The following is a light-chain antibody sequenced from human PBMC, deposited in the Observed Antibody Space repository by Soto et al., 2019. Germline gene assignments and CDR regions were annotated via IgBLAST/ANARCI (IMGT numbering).Light chain of an antibody. Sequence: DIQMTQSPSSVPASVGDRVTITCRASQGIRSWLAWYQQKPRKAPKLLIFAASSLQSGVPSRFSGRGSETEFTLTISSLQPEDFATYYCQQTDSFPLSFGGGIKV. CDR3: QQTDSFPLS. CDR2: AAS. V-gene: IGKV1D-12*01. CDR1: QGIRSW. J-gene: IGKJ4*01.